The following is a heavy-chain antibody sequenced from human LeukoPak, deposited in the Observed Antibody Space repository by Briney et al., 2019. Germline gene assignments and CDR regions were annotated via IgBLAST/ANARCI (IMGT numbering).Heavy chain of an antibody. CDR3: ARDGSFTSGSYFDS. Sequence: GGSLRLSCAASGFPFSSNEMNWVRQGPGKGPEWVAYISGDGHTVFYGYSLKGRFTISRDNAKNSLYLQINNLRAEDTAIYYCARDGSFTSGSYFDSWGQGTLVTVSS. D-gene: IGHD6-19*01. CDR1: GFPFSSNE. CDR2: ISGDGHTV. J-gene: IGHJ4*02. V-gene: IGHV3-48*03.